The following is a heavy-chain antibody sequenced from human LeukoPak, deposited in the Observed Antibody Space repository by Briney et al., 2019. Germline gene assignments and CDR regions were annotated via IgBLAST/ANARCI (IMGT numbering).Heavy chain of an antibody. D-gene: IGHD2-21*01. CDR3: ARVGGGRRGYFDY. Sequence: SETLSLTCDVSGGSISSGLYSWSWIRQPPGKGLEWIGYIYYSGSTNYNPSLKSRVTISVDTSKNQFSLKLSSVTAADTAVYYCARVGGGRRGYFDYWGQGTLVTVSS. J-gene: IGHJ4*02. V-gene: IGHV4-61*01. CDR1: GGSISSGLYS. CDR2: IYYSGST.